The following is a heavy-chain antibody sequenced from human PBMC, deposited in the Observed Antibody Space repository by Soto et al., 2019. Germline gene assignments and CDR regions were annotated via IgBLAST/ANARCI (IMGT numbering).Heavy chain of an antibody. D-gene: IGHD1-20*01. J-gene: IGHJ4*02. Sequence: ASVKVSCKSSGYPFNTYYLHWVRQAPGQGLEWMGMIHPSGGGSTYAQKFLGRVTMTMDSSTSTVFMELTSLRSEDTAVYYCARDKITGILDYWGQGTLLTVSS. V-gene: IGHV1-46*02. CDR1: GYPFNTYY. CDR3: ARDKITGILDY. CDR2: IHPSGGGS.